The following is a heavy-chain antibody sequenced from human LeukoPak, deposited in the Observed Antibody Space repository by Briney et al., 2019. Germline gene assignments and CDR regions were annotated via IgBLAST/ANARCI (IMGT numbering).Heavy chain of an antibody. V-gene: IGHV3-23*01. CDR3: AKLGITNYDFWSGYFDF. Sequence: GGSLRLSCAASGFTFYTYAMHWVRRAPGKGLEWVSGISGSDGSTYYADSVKGRFTISRDNSKNTLYLQMNSLRVEDTAMYYCAKLGITNYDFWSGYFDFWGQGTLVTVSS. J-gene: IGHJ4*02. D-gene: IGHD3-3*01. CDR1: GFTFYTYA. CDR2: ISGSDGST.